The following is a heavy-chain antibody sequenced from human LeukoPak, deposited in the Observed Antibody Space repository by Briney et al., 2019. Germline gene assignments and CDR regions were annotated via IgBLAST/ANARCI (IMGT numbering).Heavy chain of an antibody. D-gene: IGHD2-15*01. CDR3: AITSCSGGSCPAQGGSSFDY. Sequence: GASVKVSCKASGYTFTSYGISWVRQAPGQGLEWMGWISAYNGNTNYAQKLQGRVTMTTDTSTSTAYMELRSLRSDDTAVYYCAITSCSGGSCPAQGGSSFDYWGQGTLVTVSS. J-gene: IGHJ4*02. CDR1: GYTFTSYG. CDR2: ISAYNGNT. V-gene: IGHV1-18*01.